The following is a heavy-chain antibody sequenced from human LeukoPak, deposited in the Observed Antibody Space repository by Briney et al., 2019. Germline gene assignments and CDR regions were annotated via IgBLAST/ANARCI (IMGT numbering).Heavy chain of an antibody. Sequence: GGSLRLSCAASGFTFNSYAMSWVRQAPGKGLEWVGNIKQDGSEKYFVDSLRGRFTISRDNAKNSLFLQMNSLRAEDTAVYYCARDQGAFDMWGQGTMVTVSS. CDR3: ARDQGAFDM. CDR1: GFTFNSYA. V-gene: IGHV3-7*05. CDR2: IKQDGSEK. J-gene: IGHJ3*02.